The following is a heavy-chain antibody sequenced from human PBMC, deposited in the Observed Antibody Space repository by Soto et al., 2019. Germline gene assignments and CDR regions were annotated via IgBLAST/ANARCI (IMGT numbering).Heavy chain of an antibody. CDR1: GFTFDDYA. CDR3: AKDSGYSSYYYYYMDV. CDR2: ISWNSGSI. J-gene: IGHJ6*03. V-gene: IGHV3-9*01. Sequence: GGSLRLSYAASGFTFDDYAMHWVRQAPGKGLEWVSGISWNSGSIGYADSVKGRFTISRDNAKNSLYLQMNSLRAEDTALYYCAKDSGYSSYYYYYMDVWGKGTTVTVSS. D-gene: IGHD5-18*01.